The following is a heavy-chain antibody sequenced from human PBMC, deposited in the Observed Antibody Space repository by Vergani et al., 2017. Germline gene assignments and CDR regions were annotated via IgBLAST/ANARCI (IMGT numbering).Heavy chain of an antibody. Sequence: EVQLVESGGGLVQPGGSLRLSCAASGFTFSSYWMSWVRQAPGKGLEWVANIKDGSEKYYVDSVKGRFTISRDNAKNSLYLQMNSLRAEDTAVYYCAKGEGGYWFDPWGQGTLVTVSS. CDR2: IKDGSEK. V-gene: IGHV3-7*03. CDR3: AKGEGGYWFDP. J-gene: IGHJ5*02. CDR1: GFTFSSYW. D-gene: IGHD1-26*01.